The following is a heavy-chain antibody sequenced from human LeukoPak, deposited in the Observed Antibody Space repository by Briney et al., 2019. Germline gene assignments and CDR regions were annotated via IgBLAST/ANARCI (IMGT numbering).Heavy chain of an antibody. CDR2: IKQDGSEK. CDR3: ARVGPYSSGWYDYYYYGMDV. Sequence: PSETLSLTCAVYGGSFSGYYWSWVRQAPGKGLEWVANIKQDGSEKYYVDSVKGRFTISRDNAKNSLYLQMNSLRAEDTAVYYCARVGPYSSGWYDYYYYGMDVWGQGTTVTASS. J-gene: IGHJ6*02. D-gene: IGHD6-19*01. V-gene: IGHV3-7*03. CDR1: GGSFSGYY.